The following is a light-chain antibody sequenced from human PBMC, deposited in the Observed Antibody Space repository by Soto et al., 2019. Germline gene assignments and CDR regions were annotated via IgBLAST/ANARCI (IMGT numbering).Light chain of an antibody. CDR1: QDIRNA. CDR3: LQHTRYPLT. Sequence: DIQMTQSPSSLSASVGDRVTITCRASQDIRNALVWYQQKQGKAPKRLIYAASSLESGVPSRFTGSGSGTDFTLTISSMQPEDFATYSCLQHTRYPLTFGQGTKVEIK. V-gene: IGKV1-17*01. CDR2: AAS. J-gene: IGKJ1*01.